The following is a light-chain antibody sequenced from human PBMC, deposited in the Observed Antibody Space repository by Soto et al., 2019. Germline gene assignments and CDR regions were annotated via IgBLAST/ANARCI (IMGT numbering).Light chain of an antibody. CDR1: QNIRGW. CDR3: QQYNSYSWT. CDR2: DAS. V-gene: IGKV1-5*01. Sequence: DIRMTQSPSTLSTSVGDRVTITCRASQNIRGWLAWYQQKPGKAPKLLIYDASTLESGVPSRLSGSGSGTEFTLTISSQQPDDFATYYRQQYNSYSWTFGQGTTVAIK. J-gene: IGKJ1*01.